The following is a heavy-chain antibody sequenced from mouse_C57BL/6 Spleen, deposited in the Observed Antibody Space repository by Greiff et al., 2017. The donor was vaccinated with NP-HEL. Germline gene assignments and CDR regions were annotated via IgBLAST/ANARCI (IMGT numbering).Heavy chain of an antibody. J-gene: IGHJ1*03. CDR1: GYTFTSYW. CDR2: IDPSDSYT. CDR3: AYYGNYGYFDV. V-gene: IGHV1-69*01. Sequence: VQLQQPGAELVMPGASVKLSCKASGYTFTSYWMHWVKQRPGQGLEWIGEIDPSDSYTNYNQKFKGKSTSTVDKSSSTAYMQLSSLTSEDSAVYYCAYYGNYGYFDVWGTGTTVTVSS. D-gene: IGHD2-1*01.